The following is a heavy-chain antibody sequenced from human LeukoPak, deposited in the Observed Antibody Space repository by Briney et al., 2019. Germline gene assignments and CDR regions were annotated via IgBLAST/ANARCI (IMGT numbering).Heavy chain of an antibody. CDR3: ARKGYDSSGYYKSNYFDY. J-gene: IGHJ4*02. Sequence: ASVKVFCKASGYTFTSYAMHWVRQAPGQRLEWMGWINAGNGNTKYSQKFQGRVTITRDTSASTAYMELSSLRSEDTAVYYCARKGYDSSGYYKSNYFDYWGQGTLVTVSS. V-gene: IGHV1-3*01. D-gene: IGHD3-22*01. CDR2: INAGNGNT. CDR1: GYTFTSYA.